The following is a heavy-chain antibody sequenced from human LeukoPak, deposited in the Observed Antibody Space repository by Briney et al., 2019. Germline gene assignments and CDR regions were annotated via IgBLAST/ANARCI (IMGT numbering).Heavy chain of an antibody. CDR1: GGSISSGGYS. D-gene: IGHD2-15*01. CDR3: ARELLPWYYFDY. CDR2: IYHSGST. Sequence: TSQTLSLTCAVSGGSISSGGYSWRWIRQPPRKGLEWIGYIYHSGSTYYNPSLKSRVTISVDRSKNQFSLKLSSVTAADTAVYYCARELLPWYYFDYWGQGTLLTVSS. J-gene: IGHJ4*02. V-gene: IGHV4-30-2*01.